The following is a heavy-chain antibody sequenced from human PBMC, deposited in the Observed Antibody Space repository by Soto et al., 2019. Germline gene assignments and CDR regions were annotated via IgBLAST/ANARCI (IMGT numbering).Heavy chain of an antibody. Sequence: EVQLVESGGGLVQPGGSLRLSCVASGFSFGSYCLHWVRQAPGKGLEYLSAISNDGVHTYYANSVKDRFTISRDNSKDTLYLHMGSLRPEDMAVYYCARGHLPGDYHSYGMDVWGQGTTVTVSS. V-gene: IGHV3-64*01. D-gene: IGHD3-10*01. CDR1: GFSFGSYC. J-gene: IGHJ6*02. CDR2: ISNDGVHT. CDR3: ARGHLPGDYHSYGMDV.